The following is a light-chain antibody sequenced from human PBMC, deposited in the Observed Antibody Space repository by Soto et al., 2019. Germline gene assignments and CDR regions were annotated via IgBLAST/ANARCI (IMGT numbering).Light chain of an antibody. V-gene: IGKV1-9*01. CDR3: QQRKSYPIT. J-gene: IGKJ5*01. CDR2: AAS. Sequence: DIQLTQSPSFLSASVGDRVTITCRASQDINTYLAWYQQKPGKAPKLLIFAASTLQNGVPSRFSGSGSGTEFTVSITSLQPEDFATYYCQQRKSYPITFGQGTRLEIK. CDR1: QDINTY.